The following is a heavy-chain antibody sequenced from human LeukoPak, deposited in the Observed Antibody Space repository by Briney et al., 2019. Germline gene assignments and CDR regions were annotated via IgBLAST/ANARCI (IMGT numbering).Heavy chain of an antibody. CDR3: ARVQLWSPYYYYYYMDV. CDR2: MNPNSGNT. CDR1: GYTFTSYD. D-gene: IGHD5-18*01. Sequence: GASVKVSCKASGYTFTSYDINWVRQATGQGLEWMGWMNPNSGNTGCAQKFQGRVTITRNTSISTAYMELSSLRSEDTAVYYCARVQLWSPYYYYYYMDVWGKGTTVTVSS. J-gene: IGHJ6*03. V-gene: IGHV1-8*03.